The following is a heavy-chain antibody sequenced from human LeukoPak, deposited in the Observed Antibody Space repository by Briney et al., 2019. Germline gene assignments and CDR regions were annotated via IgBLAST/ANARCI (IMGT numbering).Heavy chain of an antibody. J-gene: IGHJ6*03. D-gene: IGHD2-15*01. V-gene: IGHV3-30*18. CDR3: AKDQIYCSGGSCAYYYYYMDV. CDR1: GFTFSSYG. CDR2: ISYDGSNK. Sequence: GGSLRLSCAASGFTFSSYGMHWVRQAPGKGLEWVAVISYDGSNKYYADSVKGRFTISRDNSENTLYLQMNSLRAEDTAVYYCAKDQIYCSGGSCAYYYYYMDVWGKGTTVTVSS.